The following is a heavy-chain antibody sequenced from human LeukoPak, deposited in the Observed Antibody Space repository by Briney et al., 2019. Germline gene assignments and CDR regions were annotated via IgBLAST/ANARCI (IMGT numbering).Heavy chain of an antibody. D-gene: IGHD3-9*01. CDR3: ARDSFDYDILTGNYNWFDP. J-gene: IGHJ5*02. CDR1: GFTFSSYE. V-gene: IGHV3-48*03. Sequence: PGGSLRLSCAASGFTFSSYEMNWVRQAPGTGLEWVSYISSSGSTIYYADSVKGRFTIYRDNAKNSLYLQMNSLRAEDTAVYYCARDSFDYDILTGNYNWFDPWGQGTLVTVSS. CDR2: ISSSGSTI.